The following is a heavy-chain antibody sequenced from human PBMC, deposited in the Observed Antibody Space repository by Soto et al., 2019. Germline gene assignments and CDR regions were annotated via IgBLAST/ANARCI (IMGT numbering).Heavy chain of an antibody. J-gene: IGHJ5*02. Sequence: SETLSLTCGVSGGAIGGGYWWNWVRQPPGKGLQWIGEIYHSGGTNYNPSLKSRVSISVDKSKSLFSLNLRSVTAADTAVYYCARVSRDPDYFDPWGQGTQVTVSS. CDR2: IYHSGGT. V-gene: IGHV4-4*02. CDR3: ARVSRDPDYFDP. CDR1: GGAIGGGYW. D-gene: IGHD4-17*01.